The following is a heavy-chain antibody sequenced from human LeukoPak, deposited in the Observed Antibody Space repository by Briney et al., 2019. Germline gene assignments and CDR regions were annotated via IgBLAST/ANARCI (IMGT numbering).Heavy chain of an antibody. J-gene: IGHJ4*02. D-gene: IGHD6-13*01. CDR3: ARGWMAAADY. CDR1: GGSISSYY. CDR2: IYYSGST. V-gene: IGHV4-59*01. Sequence: SETLSLTCTVSGGSISSYYWSWIRQPPGKGLERIGYIYYSGSTNYNPSLKSRVTISVDTSKNQFSLKLSSVTAADTAVYYCARGWMAAADYWGQGTLVTVSS.